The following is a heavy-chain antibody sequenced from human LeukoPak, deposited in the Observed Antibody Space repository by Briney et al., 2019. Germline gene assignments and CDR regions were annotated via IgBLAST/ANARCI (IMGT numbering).Heavy chain of an antibody. D-gene: IGHD3-10*01. J-gene: IGHJ4*02. V-gene: IGHV3-49*04. CDR1: GFTFSSYA. Sequence: GGSLRLSCAASGFTFSSYAMSWVRQAPGKGLEWVGFIRSKAYGGTTEYAASVKGRFTISRDDSKSIAYLQMNSLKTEDTAVYYCTRVVFRFGIDYWGQGTLVTVSS. CDR2: IRSKAYGGTT. CDR3: TRVVFRFGIDY.